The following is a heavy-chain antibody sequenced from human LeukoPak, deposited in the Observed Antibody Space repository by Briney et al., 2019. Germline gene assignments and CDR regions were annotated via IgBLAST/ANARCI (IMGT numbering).Heavy chain of an antibody. D-gene: IGHD1-26*01. Sequence: PGGSLRLSCAASGFTFNTYAMSWVRQAPGKGLQWVSSISGSGDNTYYADSVKGRFTISRDNSKNTLYLQMTSLRADDTAVYYCAKDISGSYAENAFDIWGQGTMVTVSS. CDR1: GFTFNTYA. CDR2: ISGSGDNT. J-gene: IGHJ3*02. V-gene: IGHV3-23*01. CDR3: AKDISGSYAENAFDI.